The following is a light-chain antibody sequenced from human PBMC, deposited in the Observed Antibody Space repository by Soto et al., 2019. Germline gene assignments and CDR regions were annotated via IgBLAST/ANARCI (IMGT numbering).Light chain of an antibody. CDR3: QQYGSSPLT. J-gene: IGKJ4*01. CDR2: DAS. V-gene: IGKV3D-20*01. Sequence: IVLTQSPATLSLSPWERATLSCGASQSVSSSYLAWYQQKPGLAPRLLIYDASNRATGIPDRVSGSGSGTDFTLTISRLEPEDFAVYYCQQYGSSPLTFGGGTKVDIK. CDR1: QSVSSSY.